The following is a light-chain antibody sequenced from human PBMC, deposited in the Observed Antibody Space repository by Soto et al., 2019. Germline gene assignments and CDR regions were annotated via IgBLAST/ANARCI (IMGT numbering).Light chain of an antibody. CDR2: GAS. V-gene: IGKV3-20*01. CDR3: HQYGSPLWT. CDR1: QIVSSGY. Sequence: ENVLTQSPDTLSLSPGERATLSCRASQIVSSGYLAWYQQKPGQAPRLLIYGASSRATDIPDRFSGSGSRTEFTLTITGLEPEDIGVYFFHQYGSPLWTFGQGTKVEIK. J-gene: IGKJ1*01.